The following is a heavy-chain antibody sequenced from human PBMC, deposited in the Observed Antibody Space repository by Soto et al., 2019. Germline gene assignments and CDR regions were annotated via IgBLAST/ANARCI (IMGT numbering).Heavy chain of an antibody. CDR3: AGGRYDILTGRYFDY. CDR1: GGSFSGYY. D-gene: IGHD3-9*01. CDR2: INHSGST. V-gene: IGHV4-34*01. Sequence: QVQLQQWGAGLLKPSETLSLTCAVYGGSFSGYYWSWIRQPPGKGLEWIGEINHSGSTNYNPSLKRRVTISVATSKNQFSLKLSSVTAADTAVYYCAGGRYDILTGRYFDYWGQGTLVTVSS. J-gene: IGHJ4*02.